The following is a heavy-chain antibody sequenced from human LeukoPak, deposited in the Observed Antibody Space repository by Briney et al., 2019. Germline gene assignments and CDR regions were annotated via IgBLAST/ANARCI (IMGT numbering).Heavy chain of an antibody. Sequence: SETLSLTCTVSGGSISSSSYFWGWIRQPPGKGLECIGTIYHSGSTYYNPSLKSQVTISVDTSKNQFSLKLNSVTAADTAVYYCARIYSSSWFLNWFDPWGQGTLVTVSS. V-gene: IGHV4-39*07. J-gene: IGHJ5*02. CDR3: ARIYSSSWFLNWFDP. CDR2: IYHSGST. D-gene: IGHD6-13*01. CDR1: GGSISSSSYF.